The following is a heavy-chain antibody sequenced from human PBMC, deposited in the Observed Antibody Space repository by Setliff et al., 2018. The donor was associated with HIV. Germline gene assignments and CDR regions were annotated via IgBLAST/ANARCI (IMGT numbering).Heavy chain of an antibody. CDR2: IIPMYNIP. J-gene: IGHJ6*02. D-gene: IGHD3-10*01. CDR1: GGTLSNYV. CDR3: AREGSTGGSTHGSGSYYYYYYGMDV. Sequence: GASVKVSCKTSGGTLSNYVITWVRQAPGQGLEWMGMIIPMYNIPAYAQKFQGRVTMTRNTSISTAYMELSSLRSEDTAVYYCAREGSTGGSTHGSGSYYYYYYGMDVWGQGTTVTVSS. V-gene: IGHV1-8*02.